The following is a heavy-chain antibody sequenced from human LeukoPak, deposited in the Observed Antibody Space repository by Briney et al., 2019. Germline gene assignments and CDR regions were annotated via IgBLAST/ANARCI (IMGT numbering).Heavy chain of an antibody. CDR1: GFTFRAYV. Sequence: GKSLRLSCAASGFTFRAYVMYWVRQAPGKGLEWVAAISNDGSIKHNADSVKGRFTNSRDNSKNTLFLQMNSLRTEDTAVYFCARDVPFDCWGQGTRVTVSS. CDR2: ISNDGSIK. D-gene: IGHD3-10*02. CDR3: ARDVPFDC. J-gene: IGHJ4*02. V-gene: IGHV3-30*04.